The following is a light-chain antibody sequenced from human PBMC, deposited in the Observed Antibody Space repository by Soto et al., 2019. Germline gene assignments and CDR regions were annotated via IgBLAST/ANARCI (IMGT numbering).Light chain of an antibody. CDR2: AAS. CDR3: QNYNSAPPWT. J-gene: IGKJ1*01. CDR1: QGITNY. Sequence: DIQMTQSPPSLSASVGDRVTITCRAGQGITNYLAWFQQKPGKVPKLLIYAASTLHSGVPSRFSGSGSGTDFTLTISSLQPEDVATYYCQNYNSAPPWTFGQGTKVEIK. V-gene: IGKV1-27*01.